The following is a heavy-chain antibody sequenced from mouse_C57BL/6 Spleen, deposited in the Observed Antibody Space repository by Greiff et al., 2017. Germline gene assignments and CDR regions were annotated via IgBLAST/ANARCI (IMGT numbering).Heavy chain of an antibody. CDR2: IWSGGST. CDR1: GFSLTSYG. Sequence: VQLQQSGPGLVQPSQSLSITCTVSGFSLTSYGVNWVRQSPGKGLEWLGVIWSGGSTDYNAAFIYRLSISKDNSKSQVFFKMNSLQANDTAIYYCARNYCGSHYYAMDYWGQGTSVTVSS. D-gene: IGHD1-1*01. CDR3: ARNYCGSHYYAMDY. V-gene: IGHV2-2*02. J-gene: IGHJ4*01.